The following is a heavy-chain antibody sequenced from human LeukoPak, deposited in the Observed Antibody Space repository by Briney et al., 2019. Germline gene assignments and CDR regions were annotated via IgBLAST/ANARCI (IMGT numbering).Heavy chain of an antibody. D-gene: IGHD2-15*01. Sequence: ASVKVSCKASGYTFTGYYMHWVRQDPGQGLEWMGWISPNSGGPIYAQKFQGRVTITWDTSISTTYMELRGLRSDDTAVYYCARGGNSVFVVVDYWGQGTLVTVSS. CDR1: GYTFTGYY. CDR2: ISPNSGGP. CDR3: ARGGNSVFVVVDY. J-gene: IGHJ4*02. V-gene: IGHV1-2*02.